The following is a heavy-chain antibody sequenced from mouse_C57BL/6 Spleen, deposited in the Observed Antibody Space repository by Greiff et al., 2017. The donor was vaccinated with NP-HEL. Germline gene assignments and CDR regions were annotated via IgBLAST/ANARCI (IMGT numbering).Heavy chain of an antibody. V-gene: IGHV10-1*01. D-gene: IGHD1-1*02. CDR3: VREDLWYLDY. Sequence: EVQGVESGGGLVQPKGSLKLSCAASGFSFNTYAMNWVRQAPGKGLEWVARIRSKSNNYATYYADSVKDRFTISRDDSESMLYLQMNNLKTEDTAMYYCVREDLWYLDYWGQGTTLTVSS. CDR1: GFSFNTYA. J-gene: IGHJ2*01. CDR2: IRSKSNNYAT.